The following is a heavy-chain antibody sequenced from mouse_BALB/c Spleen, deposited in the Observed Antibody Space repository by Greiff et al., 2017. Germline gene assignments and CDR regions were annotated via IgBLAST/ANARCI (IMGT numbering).Heavy chain of an antibody. J-gene: IGHJ4*01. CDR1: GFSLTGYG. CDR3: AREPYYYGSPRAMDY. CDR2: IWGDGST. D-gene: IGHD1-1*01. V-gene: IGHV2-6-7*01. Sequence: VKLQESGPGLVAPSQSLSITCTVSGFSLTGYGVNWVRQPPGKGLEWLGMIWGDGSTDYNSALKSRLSISKDNSKSQVFLKMNSLQTDDTARYYCAREPYYYGSPRAMDYWGQGTSVTVSS.